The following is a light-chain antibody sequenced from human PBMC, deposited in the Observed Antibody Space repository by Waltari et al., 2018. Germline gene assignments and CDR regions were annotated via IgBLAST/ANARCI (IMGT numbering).Light chain of an antibody. V-gene: IGLV2-11*01. CDR2: EVS. Sequence: SALTQPRSVSVSPGQSVTISCTRTSSDVGPYNYVSWFQQHPGKAPKLMIHEVSKRPSGVPDRFSGSKSGNTASLTISGLQADDETDYYCCSYAGRYTWVFGGGTKLTVL. J-gene: IGLJ3*02. CDR1: SSDVGPYNY. CDR3: CSYAGRYTWV.